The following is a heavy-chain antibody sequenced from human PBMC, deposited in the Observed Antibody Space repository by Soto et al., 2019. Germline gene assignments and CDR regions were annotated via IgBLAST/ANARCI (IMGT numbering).Heavy chain of an antibody. J-gene: IGHJ3*02. CDR2: ISYDGSNK. D-gene: IGHD6-19*01. CDR3: AKELYFGGGYISGWYEGAFAI. V-gene: IGHV3-30*18. CDR1: GFTFSSYG. Sequence: GGSLRLSCAACGFTFSSYGMHWVRQAPGKGLEWVAVISYDGSNKYYADSVKGRFTISRDNSKNTLYLQMNSLRAEDTAVYYCAKELYFGGGYISGWYEGAFAIWGQGTMVTVSS.